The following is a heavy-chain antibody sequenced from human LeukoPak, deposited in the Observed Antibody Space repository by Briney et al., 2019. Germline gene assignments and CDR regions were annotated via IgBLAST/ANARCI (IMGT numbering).Heavy chain of an antibody. CDR1: GGSISSHY. CDR3: ARAIRRVYYMDV. Sequence: PSETLSLTCTVSGGSISSHYWSWIRQPPGKGLEWIGYIYYSGSTNYNPSLKSRVTISVDASKNQFSLKLSSVTAADTAVYYCARAIRRVYYMDVWGKGTTVTVSS. V-gene: IGHV4-59*11. J-gene: IGHJ6*03. CDR2: IYYSGST.